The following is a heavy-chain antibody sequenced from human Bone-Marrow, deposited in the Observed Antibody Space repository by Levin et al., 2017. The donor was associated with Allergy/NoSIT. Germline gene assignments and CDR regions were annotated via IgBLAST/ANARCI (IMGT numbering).Heavy chain of an antibody. Sequence: GESLKISCQVSGDSLTELSIHWVRQAPGKGLEWVGTFDPEDDEIIYAQTLQGRVSMTEDTSTNTGHMELRSLTFEDTAVYYFATPSCTGRTCYRYRWFDPWGQGTLVTVSS. D-gene: IGHD2-8*02. V-gene: IGHV1-24*01. CDR1: GDSLTELS. CDR3: ATPSCTGRTCYRYRWFDP. J-gene: IGHJ5*02. CDR2: FDPEDDEI.